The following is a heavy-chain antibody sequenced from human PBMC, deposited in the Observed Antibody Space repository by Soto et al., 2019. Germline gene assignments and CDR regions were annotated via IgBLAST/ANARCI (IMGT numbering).Heavy chain of an antibody. CDR1: GFTFSNYA. CDR2: FSGSGGST. D-gene: IGHD3-3*01. V-gene: IGHV3-23*01. Sequence: EVQLLESGGGLVQPGGSLRLSCAAAGFTFSNYALTWVRQSPGKGLEWVSTFSGSGGSTYYADSVRGRFTISRDNSKNTLFLQQNCLRVEDAAIYYCARDWTGDTCPCLDVWGQGTTVSVSS. J-gene: IGHJ6*02. CDR3: ARDWTGDTCPCLDV.